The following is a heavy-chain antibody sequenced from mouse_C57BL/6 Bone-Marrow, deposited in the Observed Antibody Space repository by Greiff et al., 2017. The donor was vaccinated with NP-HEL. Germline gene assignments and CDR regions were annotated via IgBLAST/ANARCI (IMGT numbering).Heavy chain of an antibody. CDR3: ARWGGSALDY. D-gene: IGHD1-1*01. J-gene: IGHJ2*01. V-gene: IGHV1-81*01. CDR2: IYPSSGNT. CDR1: GYTFTSYG. Sequence: VQLQQSGAELARPLASVKLSCKASGYTFTSYGISWVKQITGQGLEWIGEIYPSSGNTYYNEKFKGKATLTADKSSSTAYMELRSLTSEDSAVYFCARWGGSALDYWGQGTTLTVSS.